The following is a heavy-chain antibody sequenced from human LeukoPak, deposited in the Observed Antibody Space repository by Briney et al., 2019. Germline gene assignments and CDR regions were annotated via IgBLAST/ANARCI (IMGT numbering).Heavy chain of an antibody. CDR3: AREQSGVRIPGFDY. V-gene: IGHV1-3*03. Sequence: GASVKVSCKASGYTFSTYAIHWVRQAPGQRLEWMGWINAGNGNTKYSQDFQGRVAITRDTSASTAYMELSSLRSEDMAVYYCAREQSGVRIPGFDYRGQGTLVTVSS. J-gene: IGHJ4*02. CDR2: INAGNGNT. CDR1: GYTFSTYA. D-gene: IGHD7-27*01.